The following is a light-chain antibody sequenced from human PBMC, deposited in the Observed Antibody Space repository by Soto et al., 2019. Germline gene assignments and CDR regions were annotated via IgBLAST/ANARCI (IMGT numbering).Light chain of an antibody. V-gene: IGKV3-20*01. Sequence: EIVLTQSPGTLSLSPGERATLSCRASQSVSSSWLAWYQQKPGQAPRLLIYGASSRATGIPDRFSGSGSGTDFTLTISRLEPEDSAVFYCQQYGSSPWTFGQGTK. J-gene: IGKJ1*01. CDR2: GAS. CDR1: QSVSSSW. CDR3: QQYGSSPWT.